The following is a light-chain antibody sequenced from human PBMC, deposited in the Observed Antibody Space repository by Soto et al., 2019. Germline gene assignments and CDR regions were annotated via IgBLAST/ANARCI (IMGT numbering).Light chain of an antibody. CDR3: QHSYSTLFT. CDR2: AAS. J-gene: IGKJ3*01. V-gene: IGKV1-39*01. Sequence: DIQMTQSPSSLSASVGDRVTITCRASQSISSYLNWYQQKPGKAPKLLIYAASSLQSGVPSRFSGSGSGTDFTLTISSLQPEDFATYSCQHSYSTLFTFCPGTKVDIK. CDR1: QSISSY.